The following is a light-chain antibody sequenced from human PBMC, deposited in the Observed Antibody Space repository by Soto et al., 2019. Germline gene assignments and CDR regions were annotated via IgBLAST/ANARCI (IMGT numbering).Light chain of an antibody. Sequence: DIQMTQSPSTLSAYVGDRVTITCRASQSISSWLAWYQQKPGKAPKLLIYKASSLESGVPSRFSGSGSGTEFTLTISSLQPDDFATYYCQQYNSYPPFGQGTKVEIK. CDR2: KAS. CDR1: QSISSW. V-gene: IGKV1-5*03. CDR3: QQYNSYPP. J-gene: IGKJ1*01.